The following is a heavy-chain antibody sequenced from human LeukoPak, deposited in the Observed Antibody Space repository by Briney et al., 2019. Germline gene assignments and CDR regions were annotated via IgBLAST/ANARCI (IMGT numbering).Heavy chain of an antibody. CDR3: AKDVYSSGWFGTFDY. CDR2: ISGSGGST. Sequence: GGSLRLSCAASGFTFSIYGMNWVRQAPGKGLEWVSGISGSGGSTYYADSVKGRFTISRDNSKNTLYLQMSSLRAEDTAVYYCAKDVYSSGWFGTFDYWGQGTLVTVSS. D-gene: IGHD6-19*01. J-gene: IGHJ4*02. CDR1: GFTFSIYG. V-gene: IGHV3-23*01.